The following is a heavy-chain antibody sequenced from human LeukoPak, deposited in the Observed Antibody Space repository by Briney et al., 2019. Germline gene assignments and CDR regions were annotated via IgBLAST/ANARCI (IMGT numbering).Heavy chain of an antibody. CDR2: IYYSGST. J-gene: IGHJ4*02. Sequence: SEPLSLTCTVSGGSISSYYWSWIRQPPGKGLEWIGYIYYSGSTNYNPSLKSRVTISVDTSKNQFSLRLSSLTAADTAVYYCARYSSGWYDYWGQGALVTVSS. CDR1: GGSISSYY. V-gene: IGHV4-59*08. D-gene: IGHD6-13*01. CDR3: ARYSSGWYDY.